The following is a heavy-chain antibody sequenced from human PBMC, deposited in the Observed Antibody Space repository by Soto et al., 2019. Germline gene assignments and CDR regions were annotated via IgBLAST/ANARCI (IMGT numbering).Heavy chain of an antibody. Sequence: SETLSLTCTVSGGSVDSNRYYWAWIRQPPGKGLEWIGCIFYTGSTNYSPSLKGRLTISVDTSKNQFSLKLSSVTAADTAVYYCARRYGSAFDFWGQGTMVTVSS. CDR3: ARRYGSAFDF. CDR1: GGSVDSNRYY. CDR2: IFYTGST. D-gene: IGHD1-20*01. V-gene: IGHV4-39*07. J-gene: IGHJ3*01.